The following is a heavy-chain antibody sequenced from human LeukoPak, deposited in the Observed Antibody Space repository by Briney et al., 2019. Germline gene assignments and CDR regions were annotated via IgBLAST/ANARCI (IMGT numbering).Heavy chain of an antibody. V-gene: IGHV4-31*03. CDR3: ARDSREWFDP. CDR2: IYYSGST. CDR1: GGSISSGGYY. J-gene: IGHJ5*02. Sequence: SETLSLTCTVSGGSISSGGYYWSWIRQHPGKGLEWIGYIYYSGSTYYNPSLKSRVTISVDTSKNQFSLKLSSVTAADTAVYYCARDSREWFDPWGQGTLVTVSS.